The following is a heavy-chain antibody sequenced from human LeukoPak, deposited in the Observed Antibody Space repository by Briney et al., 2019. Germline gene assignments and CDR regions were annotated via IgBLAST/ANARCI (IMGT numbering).Heavy chain of an antibody. J-gene: IGHJ4*02. Sequence: ASVKVSCKASRYTFTGYYMHWVRQAPGQGLEWMGWINPNSGVTDYAQNFQGRVTMTRDTSISTAYVELSRLRSDDTAVYYCARGTGEGYTYGRYYFDYWGQGTLVTVSS. D-gene: IGHD5-18*01. CDR1: RYTFTGYY. CDR2: INPNSGVT. V-gene: IGHV1-2*02. CDR3: ARGTGEGYTYGRYYFDY.